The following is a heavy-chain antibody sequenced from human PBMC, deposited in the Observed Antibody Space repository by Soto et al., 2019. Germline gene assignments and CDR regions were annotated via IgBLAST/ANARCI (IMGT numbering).Heavy chain of an antibody. V-gene: IGHV3-74*01. Sequence: PGWSLRLSCAASGLTFRQYWMHWVRQAPGQGLVWVSRISDDGTITDYADSVKGRFTVSRDNARNTHSLQMNSLRSEDTAVYFCATAVDYDFWSGTTHYGMDVWGQGTTVTVSS. D-gene: IGHD3-3*01. CDR3: ATAVDYDFWSGTTHYGMDV. CDR2: ISDDGTIT. CDR1: GLTFRQYW. J-gene: IGHJ6*02.